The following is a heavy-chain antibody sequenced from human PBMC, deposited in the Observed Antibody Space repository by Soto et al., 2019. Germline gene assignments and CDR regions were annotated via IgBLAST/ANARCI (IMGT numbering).Heavy chain of an antibody. Sequence: PGGSLRLSCAASGFTFSSYAMSWVRQAPGKGLEWVSAISGSGGSTYYADSVKGRFTISRDNSKNTLYLQMNSLRAEDTAVYYCAKDGVEAEYYDFWSGYYRNYYYYMDVWGKGTTVTVSS. CDR3: AKDGVEAEYYDFWSGYYRNYYYYMDV. V-gene: IGHV3-23*01. CDR1: GFTFSSYA. CDR2: ISGSGGST. D-gene: IGHD3-3*01. J-gene: IGHJ6*03.